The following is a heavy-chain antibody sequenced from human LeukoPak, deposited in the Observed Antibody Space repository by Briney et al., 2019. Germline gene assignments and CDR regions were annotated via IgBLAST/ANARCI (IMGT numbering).Heavy chain of an antibody. CDR1: GYTFTGYY. J-gene: IGHJ4*02. D-gene: IGHD7-27*01. CDR3: ARGPHWDPHFDY. V-gene: IGHV1-2*02. CDR2: INPNSGGT. Sequence: ASVKVSCKASGYTFTGYYMHWVRQAPGQGLEWMGWINPNSGGTNYAQKFQGRVTMTRDTSISTAYMELSRLRSDDTAVYYRARGPHWDPHFDYWGQGTLVTVSS.